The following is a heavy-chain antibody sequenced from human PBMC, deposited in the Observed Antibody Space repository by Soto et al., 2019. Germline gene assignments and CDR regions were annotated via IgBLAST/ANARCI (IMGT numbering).Heavy chain of an antibody. CDR1: GYTFTSYG. CDR3: TRARGAAAAGTRFYYGMDV. V-gene: IGHV1-18*04. J-gene: IGHJ6*02. Sequence: GASVKVSCKASGYTFTSYGISWVRQAPGQGLEWMGWISAYNGNTNYAQKLQGRVTMTTDTSTSTAYMELRSLRSDDTAVYYCTRARGAAAAGTRFYYGMDVWGQGTTVTVSS. D-gene: IGHD6-13*01. CDR2: ISAYNGNT.